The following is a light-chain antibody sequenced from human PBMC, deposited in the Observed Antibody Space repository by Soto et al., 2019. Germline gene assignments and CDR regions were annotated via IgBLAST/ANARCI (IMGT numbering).Light chain of an antibody. CDR2: AAS. J-gene: IGKJ4*01. Sequence: DIQMTQSPSSLSASVGDRVTITCRASQSISNRLAWYQEKPGAVPRLLIYAASTLQSGVPSRFSGSGSGTDFTLTISNLQPEDFATYYCQKYNSAPLTFGGGTKVEI. CDR3: QKYNSAPLT. CDR1: QSISNR. V-gene: IGKV1-27*01.